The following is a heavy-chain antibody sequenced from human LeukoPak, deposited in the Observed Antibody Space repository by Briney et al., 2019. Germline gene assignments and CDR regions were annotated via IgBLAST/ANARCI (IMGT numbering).Heavy chain of an antibody. D-gene: IGHD1-1*01. V-gene: IGHV3-48*02. CDR2: ISSTSSTI. J-gene: IGHJ4*02. CDR1: GFTFSSYS. CDR3: ARSGNYDC. Sequence: GGSLRLSCAASGFTFSSYSMSWVRQAPGKGLEWVSYISSTSSTIYYADSVKGRFTISRDNAKNPLYLQMNSLRDEDTAVYYCARSGNYDCWGQGTLVTVSP.